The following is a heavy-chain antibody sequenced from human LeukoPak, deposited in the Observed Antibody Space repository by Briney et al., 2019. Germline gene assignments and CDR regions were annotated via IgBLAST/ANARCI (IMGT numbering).Heavy chain of an antibody. CDR1: GYSISSGYY. CDR3: AMQWLVRDAFDI. V-gene: IGHV4-38-2*01. D-gene: IGHD6-19*01. J-gene: IGHJ3*02. CDR2: IYHSGST. Sequence: KPSETLSLTCAVSGYSISSGYYWGWIRQPPVKGLEWIGSIYHSGSTYYNPSLKSRVTISVDTSKNQFSLKLSSVTAADTAVYYCAMQWLVRDAFDIWGQGTMVTVSS.